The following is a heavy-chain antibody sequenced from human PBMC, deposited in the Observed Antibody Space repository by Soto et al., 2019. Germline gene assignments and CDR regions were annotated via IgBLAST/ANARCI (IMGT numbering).Heavy chain of an antibody. D-gene: IGHD4-17*01. CDR2: ISGYNGNT. Sequence: QVQLVQSGAEVKKPGASVRVSCKASGYTFKSYGISWVRQAPGQGLEWMGWISGYNGNTNYAQKLHGRVTMTTDTSTRTGYMELRRLRSDDTAVYFCARTLLYGAYGSVDYLGQGTLVTVSS. CDR1: GYTFKSYG. V-gene: IGHV1-18*01. J-gene: IGHJ4*02. CDR3: ARTLLYGAYGSVDY.